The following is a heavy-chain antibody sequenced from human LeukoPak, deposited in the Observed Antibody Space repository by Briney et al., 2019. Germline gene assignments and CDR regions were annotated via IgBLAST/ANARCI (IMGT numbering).Heavy chain of an antibody. CDR1: GFTFSSYW. J-gene: IGHJ3*02. CDR3: ARDDMLERPSFDI. Sequence: GSLRLSCAASGFTFSSYWMSWVRQAPGKGLEWVANIKQDGSEKYYVDSVKGRFTISRDNAKNSLYLQMNSLRAEDTAVYYCARDDMLERPSFDIWGQGTMVTVSS. V-gene: IGHV3-7*03. D-gene: IGHD1-1*01. CDR2: IKQDGSEK.